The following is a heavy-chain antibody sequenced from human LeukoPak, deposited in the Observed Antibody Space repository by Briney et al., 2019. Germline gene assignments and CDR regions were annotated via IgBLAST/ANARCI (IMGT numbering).Heavy chain of an antibody. CDR2: IYYSGST. Sequence: PSETLSLTCTVSGGSISSSSYYWGWIRQPPGKGLEWIGNIYYSGSTYYNPSLKSRVSISVDTSKNQFSLKLSSVTAADTAVYYCARVTTVTTVYFDYWGQGTLVSFSS. J-gene: IGHJ4*02. D-gene: IGHD4-11*01. CDR3: ARVTTVTTVYFDY. V-gene: IGHV4-39*01. CDR1: GGSISSSSYY.